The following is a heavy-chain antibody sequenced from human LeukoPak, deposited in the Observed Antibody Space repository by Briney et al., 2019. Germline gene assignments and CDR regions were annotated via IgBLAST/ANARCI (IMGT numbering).Heavy chain of an antibody. Sequence: GGTQRLSCAASGFSYSNYGMNWVRQAPGKGLEWVSGITGNGATTYYADSVKGRFTISRDNSRNTVYLQMNSLRAEDTAVYYCANDLGWIQLNLGRGQGTLVTVSS. D-gene: IGHD5-18*01. V-gene: IGHV3-23*01. CDR2: ITGNGATT. CDR1: GFSYSNYG. J-gene: IGHJ4*02. CDR3: ANDLGWIQLNLG.